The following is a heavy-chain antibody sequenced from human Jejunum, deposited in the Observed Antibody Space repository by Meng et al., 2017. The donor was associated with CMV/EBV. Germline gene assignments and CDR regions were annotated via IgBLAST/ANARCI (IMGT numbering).Heavy chain of an antibody. D-gene: IGHD6-25*01. CDR3: ARELPATNLNNGY. Sequence: KACGYTFTNHAIVWVRQAPGQGLEWMGWINTITGNPAYAQDFTGRFVFSLDTAVSTAYLQISSLKAEDTAVYYCARELPATNLNNGYWGQGTLVTVSS. V-gene: IGHV7-4-1*02. CDR1: GYTFTNHA. J-gene: IGHJ4*02. CDR2: INTITGNP.